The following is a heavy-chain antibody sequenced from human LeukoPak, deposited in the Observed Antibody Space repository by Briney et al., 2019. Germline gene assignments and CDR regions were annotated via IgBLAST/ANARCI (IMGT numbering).Heavy chain of an antibody. D-gene: IGHD4-17*01. CDR3: TRDRYGDYSDY. CDR1: GFTYSSYW. CDR2: IDTDGSST. J-gene: IGHJ4*02. V-gene: IGHV3-74*01. Sequence: GGSLRLSCAASGFTYSSYWMLWGRQAPGKGLVWVSRIDTDGSSTSYADSVKGRFTISRYNAKNTLYLQMNSLRAEDTAVYYCTRDRYGDYSDYWGQGTLVTVSS.